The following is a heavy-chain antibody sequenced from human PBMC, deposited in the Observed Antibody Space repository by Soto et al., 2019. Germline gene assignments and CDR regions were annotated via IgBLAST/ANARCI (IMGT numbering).Heavy chain of an antibody. V-gene: IGHV3-33*01. D-gene: IGHD5-12*01. CDR1: GFTFSSYG. J-gene: IGHJ5*02. CDR3: ARDTGGIVATINDWFDP. Sequence: QVQLVESGGGVVQPGRSLRLSCAASGFTFSSYGMHWVCQAPGKGLEWVAVIWYDGSNKYYADSVKGRFTISRDNSKNTLYLQMNSLRAEDTAVYYCARDTGGIVATINDWFDPWGQGTLVTVSS. CDR2: IWYDGSNK.